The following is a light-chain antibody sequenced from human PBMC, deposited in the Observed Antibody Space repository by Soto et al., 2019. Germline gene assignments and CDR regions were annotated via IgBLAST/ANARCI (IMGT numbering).Light chain of an antibody. V-gene: IGKV3-20*01. J-gene: IGKJ5*01. CDR2: SAS. Sequence: EIVLTQSPGTLSLSPGERGTLSCRASQNLGTLYLAWFQQKSGQAPRLLIYSASRRATGIPDRFSGSGSGTEFTLTISSLQSEDFGVYYCQQYNDWFSITFGQGTRLEI. CDR3: QQYNDWFSIT. CDR1: QNLGTLY.